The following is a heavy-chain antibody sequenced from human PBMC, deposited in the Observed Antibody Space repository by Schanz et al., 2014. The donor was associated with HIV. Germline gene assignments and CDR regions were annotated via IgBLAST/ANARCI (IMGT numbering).Heavy chain of an antibody. CDR1: GFTFSTYG. Sequence: QVQLVESGGGVVQPGRSLRLSCAASGFTFSTYGMHWVRQAPGKGLEWVAVIWYDGSNKYYADSVKGRFTISRDNSKNTLYLQMNSLRAEDTAVYYCAKDLRANYYGPQVDWFDSWGQGTRVTVTS. D-gene: IGHD3-10*01. CDR3: AKDLRANYYGPQVDWFDS. CDR2: IWYDGSNK. J-gene: IGHJ5*01. V-gene: IGHV3-33*06.